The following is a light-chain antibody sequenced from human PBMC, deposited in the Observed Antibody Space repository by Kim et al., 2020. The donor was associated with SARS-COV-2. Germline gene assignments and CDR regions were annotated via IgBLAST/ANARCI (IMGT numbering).Light chain of an antibody. CDR2: HVI. CDR3: SSYASSTSYV. J-gene: IGLJ1*01. CDR1: SSDVCGYDY. Sequence: GQSITISCTGPSSDVCGYDYVSWYQQHPGKAPILIIYHVINRPSGVSTRFSGSKSGNTASLTISGLQAEDEADYYCSSYASSTSYVFGTGTKVTVL. V-gene: IGLV2-14*03.